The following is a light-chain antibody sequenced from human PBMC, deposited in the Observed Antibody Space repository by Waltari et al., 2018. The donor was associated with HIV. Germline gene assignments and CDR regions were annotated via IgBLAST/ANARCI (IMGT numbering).Light chain of an antibody. CDR3: QAWDSSTVV. Sequence: SYELTQPPSVSVSPGQTASINCSGDKLGDKYACWYQQKPGQSPVVVTYQDSKRPSGIPERFSGSNSGNTATLTISGTQAMDEADYYCQAWDSSTVVFGGGTKLTVL. CDR2: QDS. V-gene: IGLV3-1*01. CDR1: KLGDKY. J-gene: IGLJ2*01.